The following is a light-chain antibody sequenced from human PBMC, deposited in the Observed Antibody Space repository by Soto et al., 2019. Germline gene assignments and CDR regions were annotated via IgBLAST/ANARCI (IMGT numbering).Light chain of an antibody. CDR1: SSNFGAPYD. CDR2: GNS. CDR3: QSYDNSLSGLV. Sequence: QPVLTQPPSVSGAPGQGVTISCTGNSSNFGAPYDVHWYRQLPGTAPKLLIYGNSNRPSGVPDRFSGSKSGTSASLDITGPQAEDEADFHCQSYDNSLSGLVFGGGTQLTVL. V-gene: IGLV1-40*01. J-gene: IGLJ3*02.